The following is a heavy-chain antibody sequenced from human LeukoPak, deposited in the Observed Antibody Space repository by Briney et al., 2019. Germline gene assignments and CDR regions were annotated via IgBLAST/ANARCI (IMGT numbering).Heavy chain of an antibody. D-gene: IGHD2-2*01. CDR2: ISPSGNT. CDR1: AGSISSYQ. Sequence: SETLSLTCTVSAGSISSYQWNWIRQPAGMGLEWIGHISPSGNTNYNPSLKSRVTISVDKSKNQFSLKLTSVTAADTAVYYCARHYCTNPSCYLYYFDYWGQGTLVTVSS. CDR3: ARHYCTNPSCYLYYFDY. J-gene: IGHJ4*02. V-gene: IGHV4-4*07.